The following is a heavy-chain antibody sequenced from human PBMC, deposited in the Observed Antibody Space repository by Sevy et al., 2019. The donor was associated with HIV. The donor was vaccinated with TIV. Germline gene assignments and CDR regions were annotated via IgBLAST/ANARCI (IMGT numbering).Heavy chain of an antibody. CDR1: GFAFSNYYA. CDR3: ARPRANYVDHYFFYAMDV. Sequence: GGSLRLSCAASGFAFSNYYAMHWVRQAPGKGLERVALISYDGSDTYYADSVKGRFTVSRDNFKNTLFLQMNSLTTEDTAVYYCARPRANYVDHYFFYAMDVWGQGTTVTVSS. D-gene: IGHD4-17*01. CDR2: ISYDGSDT. V-gene: IGHV3-30-3*01. J-gene: IGHJ6*02.